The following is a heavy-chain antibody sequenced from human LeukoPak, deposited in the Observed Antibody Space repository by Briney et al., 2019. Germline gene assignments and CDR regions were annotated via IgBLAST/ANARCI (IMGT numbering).Heavy chain of an antibody. CDR1: GGSFSGYY. D-gene: IGHD2-8*01. Sequence: PSETLSLTCAVYGGSFSGYYWSWFRQPPGKGLEWIGEINHSGSTNYNPSLKSRVTISVDTSKNQFSLKLSSVTAADTAVYYCARRRGIVLMVYAKRCYFDYWGQGTLVTVSS. J-gene: IGHJ4*02. CDR3: ARRRGIVLMVYAKRCYFDY. CDR2: INHSGST. V-gene: IGHV4-34*01.